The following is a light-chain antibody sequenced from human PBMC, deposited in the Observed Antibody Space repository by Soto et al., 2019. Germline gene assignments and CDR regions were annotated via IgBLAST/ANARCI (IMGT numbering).Light chain of an antibody. J-gene: IGKJ1*01. V-gene: IGKV2-40*01. CDR1: QSLLDRDDGNTY. Sequence: DIVMTQTPLSLPVTPGEPASISCRSSQSLLDRDDGNTYLDWYLQKPGQSPQLLIYTVSYRASGVPDRCSGSGSGTDFTLRISRVEADDVGVYYCMQRIEFQWTFGQGTKVEIK. CDR3: MQRIEFQWT. CDR2: TVS.